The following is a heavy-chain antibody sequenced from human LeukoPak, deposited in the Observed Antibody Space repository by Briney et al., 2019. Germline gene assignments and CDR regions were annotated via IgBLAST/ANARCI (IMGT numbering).Heavy chain of an antibody. Sequence: ASVKVSCKASGYTFTSYDINWVRQATGQGLEWMGWMNPNSGNTGYAQKFQGRVNMTRNTSISTAYMELSSLRSEDTAVYYCARGRRSRVAATTGYYYYMDVWGKGTTVTVSS. J-gene: IGHJ6*03. CDR1: GYTFTSYD. V-gene: IGHV1-8*01. CDR2: MNPNSGNT. D-gene: IGHD2-15*01. CDR3: ARGRRSRVAATTGYYYYMDV.